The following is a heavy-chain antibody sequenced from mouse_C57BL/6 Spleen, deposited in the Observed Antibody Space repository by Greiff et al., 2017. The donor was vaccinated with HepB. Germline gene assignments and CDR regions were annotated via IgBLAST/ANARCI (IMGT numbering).Heavy chain of an antibody. CDR1: GFTFSSYG. CDR3: ARPGKYYDYEFDY. Sequence: EVKVVESGGDLVKPGGSLKLSCAASGFTFSSYGMSWVRQTPDKRLEWVATISSGGSYTYYPDSVKGRFTISRDNAKNTLYLQMSSLKSEDTAMYYCARPGKYYDYEFDYWGQGTTLTVSS. V-gene: IGHV5-6*01. D-gene: IGHD2-4*01. CDR2: ISSGGSYT. J-gene: IGHJ2*01.